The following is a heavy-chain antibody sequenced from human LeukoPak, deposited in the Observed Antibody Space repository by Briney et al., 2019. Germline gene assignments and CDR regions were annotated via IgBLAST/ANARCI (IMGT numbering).Heavy chain of an antibody. CDR3: ARGSGYYGY. V-gene: IGHV4-39*07. D-gene: IGHD3-3*01. CDR1: GGSISSSTYY. J-gene: IGHJ4*02. Sequence: SETLSLTCTVSGGSISSSTYYWGWIRQPPGKGLEWIGSIYYSGSTYYNPSLKSRVTISVDTSKNQFSLKLSSVTAADTAVYYCARGSGYYGYWGQGTLVTVSS. CDR2: IYYSGST.